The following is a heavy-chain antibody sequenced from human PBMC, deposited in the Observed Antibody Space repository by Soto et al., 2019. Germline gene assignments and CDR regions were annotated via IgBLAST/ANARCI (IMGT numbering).Heavy chain of an antibody. V-gene: IGHV4-34*01. Sequence: SETLSLTCAVYGGSFSGYYWSWIRQPPGKGLEWIGEINHSGSTNYNPSLKSRVTISVDTSKNQFSLKLSSVTAADTAVYYCARGSSGWSSYYYYGMDVWGQGTTVTVSS. CDR3: ARGSSGWSSYYYYGMDV. CDR1: GGSFSGYY. D-gene: IGHD6-19*01. J-gene: IGHJ6*02. CDR2: INHSGST.